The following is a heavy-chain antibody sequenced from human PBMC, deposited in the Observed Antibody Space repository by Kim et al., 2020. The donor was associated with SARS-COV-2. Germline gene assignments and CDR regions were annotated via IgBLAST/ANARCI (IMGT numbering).Heavy chain of an antibody. CDR1: GFTFSSYS. CDR3: ARKIAAEEIDAFDI. J-gene: IGHJ3*02. Sequence: GGSLRLSCAASGFTFSSYSMNWVRQAPGKGLEWVSSISSSSSYIYYADSVKGRFTISRDNAKNSLYLQMNSLRAEDTAVYYCARKIAAEEIDAFDIWGQGTMVTVSS. D-gene: IGHD6-25*01. V-gene: IGHV3-21*01. CDR2: ISSSSSYI.